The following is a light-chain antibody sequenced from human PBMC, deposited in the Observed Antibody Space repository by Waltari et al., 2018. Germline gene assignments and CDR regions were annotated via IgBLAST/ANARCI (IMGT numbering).Light chain of an antibody. CDR2: DAS. V-gene: IGKV1-5*01. CDR1: QDINNW. CDR3: QQYSGNPT. Sequence: DLQLNQSPSTLSASVGDRFTITCRASQDINNWLAWYQQKPGKAPKILIYDASSLETGVPSKFSGSGSGTEFTLTISSLQPDDFATYYCQQYSGNPTFGGGTKVETK. J-gene: IGKJ4*01.